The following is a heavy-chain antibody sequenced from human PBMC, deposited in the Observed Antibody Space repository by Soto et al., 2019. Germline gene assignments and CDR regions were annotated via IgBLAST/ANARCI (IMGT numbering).Heavy chain of an antibody. CDR3: AKSSSRAHYYAMDV. V-gene: IGHV3-23*01. J-gene: IGHJ6*02. CDR1: GFTFSSYA. Sequence: PGGSLRLSCAASGFTFSSYAMNWVRQAPGKGLEWVAGVSASGGGTSYADSGKGRFTISRDNSKDTLYLQMNSLRAEDTAVYYCAKSSSRAHYYAMDVWGQGTTVTVSS. D-gene: IGHD2-2*01. CDR2: VSASGGGT.